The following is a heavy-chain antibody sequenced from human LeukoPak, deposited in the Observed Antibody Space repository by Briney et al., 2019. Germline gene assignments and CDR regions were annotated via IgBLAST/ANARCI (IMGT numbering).Heavy chain of an antibody. V-gene: IGHV4-39*01. J-gene: IGHJ4*02. CDR3: ARHHRGFGELMEPFDY. CDR1: GGSISSSSYY. CDR2: IYYSGST. D-gene: IGHD3-10*01. Sequence: SETLSLTCTVSGGSISSSSYYWGWIRQPPGKGLEWIGSIYYSGSTYYNPSLKSRVTISVDTSKNQFSLKLSSVTAADTAVYYCARHHRGFGELMEPFDYWGQGTLVTVSS.